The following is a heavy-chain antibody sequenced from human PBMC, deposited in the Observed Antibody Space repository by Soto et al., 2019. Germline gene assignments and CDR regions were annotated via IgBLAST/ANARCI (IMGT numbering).Heavy chain of an antibody. CDR1: GGTFSSYA. CDR2: IIPIFGTA. V-gene: IGHV1-69*13. J-gene: IGHJ6*02. CDR3: AVYYYGYYYYGMYV. Sequence: ASVKVACKASGGTFSSYAISWVRQAPGQGLEWMGGIIPIFGTANYAQKFQGRVTITADESTSTAYMELSSLRSEDTAVYYCAVYYYGYYYYGMYVWGQGTTVTVSS. D-gene: IGHD3-10*01.